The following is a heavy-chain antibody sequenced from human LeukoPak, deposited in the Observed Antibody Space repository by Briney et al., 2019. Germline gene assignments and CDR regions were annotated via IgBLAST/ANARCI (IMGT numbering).Heavy chain of an antibody. CDR2: INHSGST. Sequence: PSETLSLTCAVYGGSFSGYYWSWIRQPPGKGVEWIGEINHSGSTNYNPSLKSRVTISVDTSKNQFSLKLSSVTAADTAVYYCARGLRYYDSSGYYGLFYYWGQGTLVTVSS. J-gene: IGHJ4*02. CDR1: GGSFSGYY. CDR3: ARGLRYYDSSGYYGLFYY. V-gene: IGHV4-34*01. D-gene: IGHD3-22*01.